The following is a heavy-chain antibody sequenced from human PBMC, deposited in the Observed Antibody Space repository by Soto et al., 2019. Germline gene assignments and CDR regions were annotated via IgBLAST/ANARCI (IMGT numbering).Heavy chain of an antibody. CDR2: ISGSGGST. J-gene: IGHJ4*02. Sequence: SLRLSCAASGFTFSSYAMSWVRQAPGKGLEWVSGISGSGGSTYYADSVKCRFTISRDNSKNTLYLQMNGLRAEDTAVYYCAKRLSRGENPYYFNYWGQGTRVTVSS. CDR3: AKRLSRGENPYYFNY. V-gene: IGHV3-23*01. D-gene: IGHD2-21*01. CDR1: GFTFSSYA.